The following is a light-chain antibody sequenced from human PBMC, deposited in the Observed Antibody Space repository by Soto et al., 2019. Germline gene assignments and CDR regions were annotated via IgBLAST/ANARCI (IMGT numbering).Light chain of an antibody. CDR3: QQRSNWPGT. J-gene: IGKJ2*02. CDR2: DAS. V-gene: IGKV3-11*01. CDR1: QGVSST. Sequence: EIVVTQAPATLYLSPCERATPSSRASQGVSSTLACYKQKPGQAPTRLIYDASNGATGIPARFSGSGSGTDYTLTISCLEPEDFAVYCCQQRSNWPGTFGQGTKLEIK.